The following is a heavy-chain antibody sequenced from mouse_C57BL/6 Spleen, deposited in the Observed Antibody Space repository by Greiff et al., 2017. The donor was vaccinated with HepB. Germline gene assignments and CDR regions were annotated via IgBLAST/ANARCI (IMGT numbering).Heavy chain of an antibody. CDR2: ISSGSSTI. J-gene: IGHJ3*01. V-gene: IGHV5-17*01. Sequence: DVKLVESGGGLVKPGGSLKLSCAASGFTFSDYGMHWVRQAPEKGLEWVAYISSGSSTIYYADTVKGRFTISRDNAKNTLFLQMTSLRSEETAMYYCARDDYDWFAYWGQGTLVTVSA. D-gene: IGHD2-4*01. CDR3: ARDDYDWFAY. CDR1: GFTFSDYG.